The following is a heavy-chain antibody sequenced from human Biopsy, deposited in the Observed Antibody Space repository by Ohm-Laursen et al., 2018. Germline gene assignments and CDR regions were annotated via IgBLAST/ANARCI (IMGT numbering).Heavy chain of an antibody. V-gene: IGHV2-70*11. CDR2: VDWDDYK. D-gene: IGHD6-13*01. J-gene: IGHJ6*02. CDR1: GFSLSARGMY. Sequence: TQTLTLTCSFSGFSLSARGMYVSWIRQAPGKALEWLARVDWDDYKDYSASLQTKLPISKDTSNDQVVLTVNNVDPADTATYYCARTPILIVSAGLVYRHRRHLQGMDVWGQGIAVTVS. CDR3: ARTPILIVSAGLVYRHRRHLQGMDV.